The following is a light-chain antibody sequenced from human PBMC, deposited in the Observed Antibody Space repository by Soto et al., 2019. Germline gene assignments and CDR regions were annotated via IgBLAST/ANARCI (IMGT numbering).Light chain of an antibody. J-gene: IGKJ5*01. Sequence: EIVLTQSPGTLSLSPGERATLSCRASQSVSSNYLAWYQQKPGQAPRLLIYGASSRATGIPDRFSGSGSGTDFSFTICRLEPEDFAVYTCQQYDSSVITFGQGTRLEIK. CDR3: QQYDSSVIT. CDR2: GAS. CDR1: QSVSSNY. V-gene: IGKV3-20*01.